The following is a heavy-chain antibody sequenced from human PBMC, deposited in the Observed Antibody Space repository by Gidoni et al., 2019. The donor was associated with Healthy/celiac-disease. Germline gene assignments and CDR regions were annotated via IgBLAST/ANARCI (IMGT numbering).Heavy chain of an antibody. Sequence: EVQLVESGGGLVKPGGSLRHSCAASGFTVSSNYMSWVLQAPGKGLEWVSVIYSVGRTYYADSVKGRFTISRDNSKNTLYLQMNSLRAEDTAVYYCARDVLRRGTVDYWGQGTLVTVSS. V-gene: IGHV3-66*02. CDR3: ARDVLRRGTVDY. J-gene: IGHJ4*02. CDR2: IYSVGRT. D-gene: IGHD3-3*01. CDR1: GFTVSSNY.